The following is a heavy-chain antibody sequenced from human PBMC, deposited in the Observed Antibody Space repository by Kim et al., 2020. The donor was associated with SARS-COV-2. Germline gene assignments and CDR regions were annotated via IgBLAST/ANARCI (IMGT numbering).Heavy chain of an antibody. CDR3: ARSEGGQWLVEYYFDY. CDR2: IYYSGST. CDR1: GGSISSSSYY. Sequence: SETLSLTCTVSGGSISSSSYYWGWIRQPPGKGLEWIGSIYYSGSTYYNPSLKSRVTISVDTSKNQFSLKLSSVTAADTAVYYCARSEGGQWLVEYYFDYWGQGTLVTVSS. V-gene: IGHV4-39*07. D-gene: IGHD6-19*01. J-gene: IGHJ4*02.